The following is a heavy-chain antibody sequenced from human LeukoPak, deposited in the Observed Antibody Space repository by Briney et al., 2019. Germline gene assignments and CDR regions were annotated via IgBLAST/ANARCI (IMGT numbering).Heavy chain of an antibody. CDR1: GYIFTNYN. V-gene: IGHV1-46*01. J-gene: IGHJ4*02. CDR3: GRSSPSNSFDY. Sequence: ASVKVSCKASGYIFTNYNLHWVRLAPGQGLEWMGIISPSGGGTTYAQKFQGRVTMTRDTSTSTVYMELSSLRSEDTAVYYYGRSSPSNSFDYWGQGTLVTVSS. CDR2: ISPSGGGT. D-gene: IGHD6-6*01.